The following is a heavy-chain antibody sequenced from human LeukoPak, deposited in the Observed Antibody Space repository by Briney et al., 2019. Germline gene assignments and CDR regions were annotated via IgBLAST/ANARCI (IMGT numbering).Heavy chain of an antibody. D-gene: IGHD6-13*01. CDR2: INSDGSST. CDR1: AFTLSSYW. J-gene: IGHJ4*02. V-gene: IGHV3-74*03. CDR3: ARARIAAPLLDY. Sequence: GGSLRLSCTASAFTLSSYWMHWVRKAPGKGLVWVSRINSDGSSTLYADSVKGRFTISRDNAKNSLYLQMNSLRVEDTAVYFCARARIAAPLLDYWGQGSLVTVSS.